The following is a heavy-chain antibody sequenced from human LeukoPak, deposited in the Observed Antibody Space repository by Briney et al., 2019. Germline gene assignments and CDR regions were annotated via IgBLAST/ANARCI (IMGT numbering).Heavy chain of an antibody. V-gene: IGHV1-8*01. J-gene: IGHJ4*02. CDR3: ARGLIWFGEYYFDY. Sequence: APVKVSCKASGYTFTSYDINWVRQATGQGLEWMGWMNPNSGNTGYAQKFQGRVTMTRNTSISTAYMELSSLRSEDTAVYYCARGLIWFGEYYFDYWGQGTLVTVSS. CDR2: MNPNSGNT. CDR1: GYTFTSYD. D-gene: IGHD3-10*01.